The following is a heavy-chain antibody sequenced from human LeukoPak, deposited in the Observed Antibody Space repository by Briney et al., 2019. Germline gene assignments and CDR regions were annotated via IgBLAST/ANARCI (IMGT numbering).Heavy chain of an antibody. D-gene: IGHD2-15*01. J-gene: IGHJ4*02. CDR3: ARDAAYYFDY. Sequence: SETLSLTCTVSGGSISSSSYYWGWLRQPPGKGLEWIGSIYYSGSTYYNPSLKSRVTISVDTSKNQFSLKLSSVTAADTAVYYCARDAAYYFDYWGQGTLVTVSS. CDR2: IYYSGST. V-gene: IGHV4-39*07. CDR1: GGSISSSSYY.